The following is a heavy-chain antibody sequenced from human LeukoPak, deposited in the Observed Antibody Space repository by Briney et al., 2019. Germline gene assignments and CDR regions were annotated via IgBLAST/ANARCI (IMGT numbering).Heavy chain of an antibody. CDR1: GGSISSSSYY. CDR3: AREITMVRGVSRPDY. J-gene: IGHJ4*02. CDR2: IYYSGST. V-gene: IGHV4-39*07. Sequence: PSETLSLTCTVSGGSISSSSYYWGWIRQPPGKGLEWIGSIYYSGSTYYNPSLKSRVTISLDTSKNQFSLKLTSVTAADTAIYYCAREITMVRGVSRPDYWGQGTLVTVSS. D-gene: IGHD3-10*01.